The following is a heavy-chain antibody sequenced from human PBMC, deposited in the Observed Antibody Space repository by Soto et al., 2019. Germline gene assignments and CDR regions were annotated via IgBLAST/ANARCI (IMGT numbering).Heavy chain of an antibody. CDR1: GGSISSYY. D-gene: IGHD6-13*01. CDR2: SYTSAST. J-gene: IGHJ6*02. Sequence: SETLSLTCTVSGGSISSYYWSWIRQPAGKELEWIGRSYTSASTNYNPSLKSRVTMSVDTSKNQFSLKLSYVTAAAPAVSYCARGDGIAAAGDYYYGMDVWGQGTTVTVSS. V-gene: IGHV4-4*07. CDR3: ARGDGIAAAGDYYYGMDV.